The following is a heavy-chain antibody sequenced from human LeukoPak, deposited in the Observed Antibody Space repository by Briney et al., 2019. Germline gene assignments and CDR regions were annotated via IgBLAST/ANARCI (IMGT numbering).Heavy chain of an antibody. CDR1: GYTFTSYG. D-gene: IGHD3-10*01. CDR3: ARVIMVQGVITESYFDY. J-gene: IGHJ4*02. CDR2: ISTYNGNT. Sequence: GASVKVSCKASGYTFTSYGISWVRQAPGQGLEWMGWISTYNGNTNYAQKPQGRVTMTTDTSRSTAYMELRSLRSDDTAVYYCARVIMVQGVITESYFDYWGQGTLVTVSS. V-gene: IGHV1-18*01.